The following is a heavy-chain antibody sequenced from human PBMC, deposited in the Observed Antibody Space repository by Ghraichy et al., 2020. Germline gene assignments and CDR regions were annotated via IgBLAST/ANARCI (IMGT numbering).Heavy chain of an antibody. CDR3: ARCRNGGYDYYYMDV. D-gene: IGHD4-23*01. V-gene: IGHV3-53*01. CDR1: GFTVSSNY. CDR2: IYSGGST. Sequence: GESLNISCAASGFTVSSNYMSWVRQAPGKGLEWVSVIYSGGSTYYADSVKGRFTISRDNSKNTLYLQMNSLRAEDTAVYYCARCRNGGYDYYYMDVWGKGTTVTVSS. J-gene: IGHJ6*03.